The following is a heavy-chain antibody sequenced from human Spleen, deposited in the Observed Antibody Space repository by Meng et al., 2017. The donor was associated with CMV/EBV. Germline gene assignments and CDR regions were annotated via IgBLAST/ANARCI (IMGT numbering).Heavy chain of an antibody. CDR2: IKQDGSEK. V-gene: IGHV3-7*01. D-gene: IGHD4-23*01. Sequence: GESLKISCAASGFTFSSYWMSWVRQAPGKGLEWVANIKQDGSEKYYVDSVKGRFTISRDNAKNSLYLQMNSLRAEDTAVYYCARHRYGGPTSWPYFDYWGQGTLVTVSS. J-gene: IGHJ4*02. CDR1: GFTFSSYW. CDR3: ARHRYGGPTSWPYFDY.